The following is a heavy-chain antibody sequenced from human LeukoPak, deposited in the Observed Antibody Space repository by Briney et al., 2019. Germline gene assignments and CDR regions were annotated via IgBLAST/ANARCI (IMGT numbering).Heavy chain of an antibody. D-gene: IGHD6-19*01. CDR3: ARGSLRSGSLIDY. Sequence: PGGSLRLSCAASGFIFSHYSMNWGRQAPGKGLEWVSYIYSSSVTTYYADSVKGRFTVSRDNAKDSLNLQMNYLRDEDTAVYYCARGSLRSGSLIDYWGQGTLVTVSS. CDR1: GFIFSHYS. V-gene: IGHV3-48*02. CDR2: IYSSSVTT. J-gene: IGHJ4*02.